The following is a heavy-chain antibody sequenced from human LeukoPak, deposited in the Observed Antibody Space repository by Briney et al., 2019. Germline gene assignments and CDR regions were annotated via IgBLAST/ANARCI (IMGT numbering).Heavy chain of an antibody. D-gene: IGHD6-19*01. CDR3: ARDEGASPCGIAVAGTNLDY. Sequence: GGSLRLSCAASGFTFSSYSMHWVRQAPGNGLVWVARINCDGSSTSYADSVKGRFTISRDNAKNTLYLQMNRLLGEDTAVYYCARDEGASPCGIAVAGTNLDYWGQGTKVTVS. V-gene: IGHV3-74*01. J-gene: IGHJ4*02. CDR1: GFTFSSYS. CDR2: INCDGSST.